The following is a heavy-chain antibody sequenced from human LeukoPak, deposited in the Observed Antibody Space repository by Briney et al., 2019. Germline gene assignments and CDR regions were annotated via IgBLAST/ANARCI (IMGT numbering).Heavy chain of an antibody. CDR3: ANVVVGYFDY. J-gene: IGHJ4*02. CDR1: GFTFSGNW. V-gene: IGHV3-74*01. Sequence: GGSLRLSCAASGFTFSGNWMHWVRQAPGKGLVWVSRIKGDGSSTSYADSVKGRFTISRDNAKNTLFLQMNSLRAEDTAVYYCANVVVGYFDYWGQGTLVTVSS. D-gene: IGHD2-15*01. CDR2: IKGDGSST.